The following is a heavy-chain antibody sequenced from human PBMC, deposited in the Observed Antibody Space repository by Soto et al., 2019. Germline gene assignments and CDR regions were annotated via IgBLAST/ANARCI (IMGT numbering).Heavy chain of an antibody. Sequence: QVQLQESGPGLLKPSQTLSLTCTVSGGSISSGDYYWSWIRQPPGKGLEWIGYIYYSGSTYYNPSLRSRVTQTVDTSKNQFSLKLSSVTAADTAVYYCAREYVGVEMATSFAFDIWGQGTMVTVSS. V-gene: IGHV4-30-4*01. J-gene: IGHJ3*02. CDR3: AREYVGVEMATSFAFDI. CDR1: GGSISSGDYY. D-gene: IGHD5-12*01. CDR2: IYYSGST.